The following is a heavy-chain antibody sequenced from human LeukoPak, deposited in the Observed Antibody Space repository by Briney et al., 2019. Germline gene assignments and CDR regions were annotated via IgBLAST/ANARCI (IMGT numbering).Heavy chain of an antibody. CDR2: ISPSSHDI. CDR1: GVIFSDLY. CDR3: AKTARVPDY. D-gene: IGHD6-6*01. J-gene: IGHJ4*02. Sequence: GGSLRLSCAASGVIFSDLYMRWVRQAAGKGLEYIAYISPSSHDIIYANSVKGRFTISRDNAKNSLYLQMNSLRAEDTAVYYCAKTARVPDYWGQGTQVTVSS. V-gene: IGHV3-11*06.